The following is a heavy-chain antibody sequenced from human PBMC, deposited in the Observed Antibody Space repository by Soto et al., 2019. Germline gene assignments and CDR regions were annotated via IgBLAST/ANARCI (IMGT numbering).Heavy chain of an antibody. CDR1: GFTFSGHW. J-gene: IGHJ3*02. Sequence: EVQLVESGGDVVQPGGSLRLSCAASGFTFSGHWMHWVRQVPGKGLEWVSRINTDGGRSAHADSVKGRFTISRDNAKNTLYLKMHGLRAEDTAVYYCAREAGYCSRTSCYRRAFDTWGQGTTVTVSS. D-gene: IGHD2-2*01. CDR3: AREAGYCSRTSCYRRAFDT. V-gene: IGHV3-74*03. CDR2: INTDGGRS.